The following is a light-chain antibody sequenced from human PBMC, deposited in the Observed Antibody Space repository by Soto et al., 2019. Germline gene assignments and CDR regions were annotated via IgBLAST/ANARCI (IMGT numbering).Light chain of an antibody. V-gene: IGKV2-28*01. Sequence: IVMSHSTLSLSVTPGEPASISCRSSQSLLHSNGYNYLDWYLQKPGQSPQVLIYVGSNRASGVPDRFSGSGSGTDFTLKISRVEAEDVGVYYCMQDLKTPTFGQGTKV. CDR2: VGS. CDR1: QSLLHSNGYNY. J-gene: IGKJ1*01. CDR3: MQDLKTPT.